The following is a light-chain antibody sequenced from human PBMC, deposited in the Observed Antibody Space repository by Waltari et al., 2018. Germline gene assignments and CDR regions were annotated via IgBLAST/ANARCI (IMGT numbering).Light chain of an antibody. J-gene: IGLJ2*01. V-gene: IGLV1-40*01. CDR3: QSYDSGLNGLF. Sequence: QSVLTQPPSVSGAPGQRVTISCTGSSSNIGSPYNVHWYQQVPGRAPKLLIYNDGHRPSGVPDRFSGSKSGTSASLAITGLQAEDEAEYVCQSYDSGLNGLFFGGGTKVTVL. CDR1: SSNIGSPYN. CDR2: NDG.